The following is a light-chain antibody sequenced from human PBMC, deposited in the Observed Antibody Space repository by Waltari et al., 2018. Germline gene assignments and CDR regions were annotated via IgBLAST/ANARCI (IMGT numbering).Light chain of an antibody. CDR1: SSDPVISNS. CDR3: SSFTGSSTLVV. Sequence: QSALTQAASVSGSPGQSITISCTGTSSDPVISNSVPWYQQPPGKAPKLVMYDVSNRPSGLSSRFSGSKSGNTASLTISGLQAEDEADYYCSSFTGSSTLVVFGGGTKLTVL. V-gene: IGLV2-14*03. J-gene: IGLJ3*02. CDR2: DVS.